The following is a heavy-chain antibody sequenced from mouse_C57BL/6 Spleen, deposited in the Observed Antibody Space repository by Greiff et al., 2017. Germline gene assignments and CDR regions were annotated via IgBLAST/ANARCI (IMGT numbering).Heavy chain of an antibody. CDR3: ARYYYGSSRNYAMDY. CDR2: INPSNGGT. V-gene: IGHV1-53*01. J-gene: IGHJ4*01. Sequence: VKLQQPGTELVKPGASVKLSCKASGYTFTSYWMHWVKQRPGQGLEWIGNINPSNGGTNYNEKFKSKATLTVDKSSSTAYMQLSSLTSEDSAVYYCARYYYGSSRNYAMDYWGQGTSVTVSS. D-gene: IGHD1-1*01. CDR1: GYTFTSYW.